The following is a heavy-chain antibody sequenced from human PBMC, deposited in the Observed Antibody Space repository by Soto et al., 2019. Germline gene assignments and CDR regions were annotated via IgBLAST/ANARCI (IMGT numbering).Heavy chain of an antibody. D-gene: IGHD2-2*01. CDR2: IKSKTDGGTT. J-gene: IGHJ6*03. Sequence: GGSLRLSCAASGFTFSNAWMSWARQAPGKGLEWVGRIKSKTDGGTTDYAAPVKGRFTISRDDSKNTLYLQMNSLKTEDTAVYYCTTDYWGASLRRVPAAPWPDYYMDVWGKGTTVTVSS. CDR1: GFTFSNAW. V-gene: IGHV3-15*01. CDR3: TTDYWGASLRRVPAAPWPDYYMDV.